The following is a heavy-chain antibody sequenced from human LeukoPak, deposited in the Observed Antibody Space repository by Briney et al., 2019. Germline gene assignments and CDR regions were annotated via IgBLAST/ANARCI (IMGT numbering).Heavy chain of an antibody. CDR2: IYSDNT. J-gene: IGHJ4*02. Sequence: PGGSLRLSCTVSGFTVSSNSMSWVRQASGKGLEWVSFIYSDNTHYSDSVKGRFTISRDNSKNTLYLQMNSLRAEDTAVYYCARRAGAYSHPYDYWGQGTLVTVPS. CDR3: ARRAGAYSHPYDY. CDR1: GFTVSSNS. V-gene: IGHV3-53*01. D-gene: IGHD4/OR15-4a*01.